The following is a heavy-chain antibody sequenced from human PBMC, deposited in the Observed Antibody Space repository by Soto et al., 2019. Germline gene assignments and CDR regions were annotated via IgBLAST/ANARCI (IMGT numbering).Heavy chain of an antibody. D-gene: IGHD1-20*01. CDR2: IKGDGINT. V-gene: IGHV3-74*01. CDR3: ARGIPGHYGFDV. J-gene: IGHJ3*01. Sequence: EVQLVESGGGLVQPGGSLGLSCAASGFTFSNYWIYWVRQAPGKGLVWVSRIKGDGINTNYADSVKGRFSISRDNAKNTVYLQMNSLRAEDTAVYYCARGIPGHYGFDVWGQGTMVTVSS. CDR1: GFTFSNYW.